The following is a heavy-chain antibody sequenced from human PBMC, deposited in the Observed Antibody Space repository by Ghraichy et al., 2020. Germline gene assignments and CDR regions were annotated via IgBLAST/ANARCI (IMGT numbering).Heavy chain of an antibody. D-gene: IGHD4-11*01. CDR1: GFTFSSYD. V-gene: IGHV3-13*01. Sequence: GGSLRLSCAASGFTFSSYDMHWVRQATGKGLEWVSAIGTAGDTYYPGSVKGRFTISRENAKNSLYLQMNSLRAGDTAVYYCARDLTTGGMDVWGQGTTVTVSS. J-gene: IGHJ6*02. CDR2: IGTAGDT. CDR3: ARDLTTGGMDV.